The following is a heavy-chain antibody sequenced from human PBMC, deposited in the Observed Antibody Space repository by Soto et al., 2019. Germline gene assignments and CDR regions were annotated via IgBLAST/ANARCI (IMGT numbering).Heavy chain of an antibody. J-gene: IGHJ4*02. CDR1: GXRFDDYA. CDR2: ITWNSGSL. D-gene: IGHD5-18*01. Sequence: EMQLVESGGGLVQPGRSLRLSXAASGXRFDDYAMHWVRQPPGKGLEWVSGITWNSGSLDYADSVKGRFTISRDNAKNSLYLQMNSLRAEDTALYYCARRGYSYGYFDYWGQGTLVTVSS. V-gene: IGHV3-9*01. CDR3: ARRGYSYGYFDY.